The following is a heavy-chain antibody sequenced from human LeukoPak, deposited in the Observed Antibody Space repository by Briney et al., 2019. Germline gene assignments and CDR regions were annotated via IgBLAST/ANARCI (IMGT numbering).Heavy chain of an antibody. CDR1: GFTFGDYA. Sequence: GRSLRLSCTASGFTFGDYAMSWVRQAPGKGLEWVGFIRSKAYGGTTEYAASVKGRFTISRDDSKSIAYLQMNSLKTEDTAVYYCTSTYDSSGYSDYWGQGTLVTVSS. CDR3: TSTYDSSGYSDY. D-gene: IGHD3-22*01. CDR2: IRSKAYGGTT. V-gene: IGHV3-49*04. J-gene: IGHJ4*02.